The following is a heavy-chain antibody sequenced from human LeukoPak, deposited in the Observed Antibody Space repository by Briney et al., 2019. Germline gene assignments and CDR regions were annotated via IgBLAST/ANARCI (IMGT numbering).Heavy chain of an antibody. CDR1: GGSISSYY. CDR2: IYTSGST. D-gene: IGHD2-2*01. CDR3: ARVVVPAAPKVPYMDV. V-gene: IGHV4-4*07. Sequence: SETLSLTCTVSGGSISSYYWSWIRQPAGKGLEWIGRIYTSGSTNYNPSLKSRVTMSVGTSKNQFSLKLSSVTAADTAVYYCARVVVPAAPKVPYMDVWGKGTTVTVSS. J-gene: IGHJ6*03.